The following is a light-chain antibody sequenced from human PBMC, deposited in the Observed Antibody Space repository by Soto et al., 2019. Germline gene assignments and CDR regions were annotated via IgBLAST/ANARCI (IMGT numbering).Light chain of an antibody. CDR3: QTWGTGIHWV. V-gene: IGLV4-69*01. Sequence: QPVLTQSPSASASLGASGKLTCPLSSGPSNYAIAWHQQLPEKGPRYLMKLNSDGSHTKGDGIPDRFTGSSSGAERYLTISSLQAEDEADYYCQTWGTGIHWVFGGGTKLTVL. CDR2: LNSDGSH. CDR1: SGPSNYA. J-gene: IGLJ3*02.